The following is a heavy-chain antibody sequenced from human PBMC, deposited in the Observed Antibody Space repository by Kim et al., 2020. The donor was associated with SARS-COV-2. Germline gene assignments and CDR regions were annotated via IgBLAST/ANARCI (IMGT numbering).Heavy chain of an antibody. Sequence: SETLSLTCTVSGGSISSYYWSWIRQPPGKGLEWIGYIYYSGRNNYNPSLKSRVTISVDTSKNQFSLKLSSVTAADTAVYYCARDFEYCSSTSGYRGWFDP. V-gene: IGHV4-59*01. J-gene: IGHJ5*02. CDR3: ARDFEYCSSTSGYRGWFDP. CDR2: IYYSGRN. CDR1: GGSISSYY. D-gene: IGHD2-2*01.